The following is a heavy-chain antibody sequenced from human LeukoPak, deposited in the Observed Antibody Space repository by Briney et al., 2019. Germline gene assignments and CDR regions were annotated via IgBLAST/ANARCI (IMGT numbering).Heavy chain of an antibody. CDR1: GFTFSSYG. CDR3: AKDQRQWLRLSYYYYGMDV. Sequence: PGGSLRLSCAASGFTFSSYGMHWVRQAPGKGLEWVAFIRYDGGNKYYADSVKGRFTISRDNSKNTLYLQMNSLRAEDTAVYYCAKDQRQWLRLSYYYYGMDVWGQGTTVTVSS. CDR2: IRYDGGNK. V-gene: IGHV3-30*02. J-gene: IGHJ6*02. D-gene: IGHD5-12*01.